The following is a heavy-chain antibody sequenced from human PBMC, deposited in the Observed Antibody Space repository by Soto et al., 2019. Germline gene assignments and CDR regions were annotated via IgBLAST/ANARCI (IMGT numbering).Heavy chain of an antibody. CDR3: ARFPIPHYYDSSGYPTLQTDY. CDR1: GYTFTSYA. Sequence: EASVKVSCKASGYTFTSYAMHWVRQAPGQGLEWMGWISAYNGNTNYAQKLQGRVTMTTDTSTSTAYMELRSLRSDDTAVYYCARFPIPHYYDSSGYPTLQTDYWGQGTLVTVSS. CDR2: ISAYNGNT. V-gene: IGHV1-18*01. D-gene: IGHD3-22*01. J-gene: IGHJ4*02.